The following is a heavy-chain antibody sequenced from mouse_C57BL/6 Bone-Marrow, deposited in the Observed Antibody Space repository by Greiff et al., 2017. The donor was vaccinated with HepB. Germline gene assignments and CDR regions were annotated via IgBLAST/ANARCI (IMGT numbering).Heavy chain of an antibody. CDR3: ARRVYYGYDWGYFDV. CDR2: IWTGGGT. Sequence: VQLQQSGPGLVAPSQRLSITCTVSGFSLTSYAISWVRQPPGKGLEWLGVIWTGGGTNYNSALNSRLSISKDNSKSLVFLKMNSLQTDDTARYYCARRVYYGYDWGYFDVWGTGTTVTVSS. CDR1: GFSLTSYA. D-gene: IGHD2-2*01. V-gene: IGHV2-9-1*01. J-gene: IGHJ1*03.